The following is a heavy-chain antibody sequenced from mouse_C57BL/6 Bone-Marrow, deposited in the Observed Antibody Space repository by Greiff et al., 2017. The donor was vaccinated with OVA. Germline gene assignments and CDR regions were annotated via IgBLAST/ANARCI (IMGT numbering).Heavy chain of an antibody. CDR2: IYTSDSET. D-gene: IGHD2-3*01. Sequence: QVQLQQPGAELVRPGSSVKLSCKASGYTFTSYWMDWVKQRPGQGLEWIGNIYTSDSETHYNQKFKDKATLTVDKSSSTAYMQLSSLTSEDSAVYYCARDDDGGFAYWGQGTLVTVSA. CDR3: ARDDDGGFAY. V-gene: IGHV1-61*01. J-gene: IGHJ3*01. CDR1: GYTFTSYW.